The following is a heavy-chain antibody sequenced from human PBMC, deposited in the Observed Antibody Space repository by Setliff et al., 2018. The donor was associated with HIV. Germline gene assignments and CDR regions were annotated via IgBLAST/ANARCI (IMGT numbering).Heavy chain of an antibody. CDR1: GGSFSGYY. D-gene: IGHD3-9*01. CDR2: INHSGST. Sequence: SETLSLTCVVYGGSFSGYYWTWIRQPPGKGLEWIGEINHSGSTKYNPSLKSRVTISVDTSKNQFSLKLSSVTAADTAVYYCARGYYDILTGYYYFDYWGQGTLVTVS. J-gene: IGHJ4*02. V-gene: IGHV4-34*01. CDR3: ARGYYDILTGYYYFDY.